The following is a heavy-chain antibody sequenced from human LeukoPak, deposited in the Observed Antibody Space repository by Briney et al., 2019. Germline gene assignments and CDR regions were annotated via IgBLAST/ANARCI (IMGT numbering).Heavy chain of an antibody. CDR1: GFTFDDYA. D-gene: IGHD2-2*01. CDR3: AKDSSTSAGDWYFDL. V-gene: IGHV3-9*01. J-gene: IGHJ2*01. Sequence: GGSLRLSCAASGFTFDDYAMHWVRQAPGKGLEWVSGISWNSGTIGYADSVKGRFTISRDNAKNSLYLQMNSLRAEDTAVYYCAKDSSTSAGDWYFDLWGRGTLVTVSS. CDR2: ISWNSGTI.